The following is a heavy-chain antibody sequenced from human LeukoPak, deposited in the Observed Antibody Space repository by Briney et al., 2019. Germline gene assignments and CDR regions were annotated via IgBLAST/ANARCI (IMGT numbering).Heavy chain of an antibody. J-gene: IGHJ6*03. CDR2: ISGSGGRT. Sequence: GGSLRLSCAASGFTFSSYGMSWVRQAPGKGLEWVSAISGSGGRTYHADSVKGRFTISRDNSKNTLYLQMNSLRAEDTAVYYCAKDDGGSYYIYYYYMDVWGKGTTVTISS. V-gene: IGHV3-23*01. D-gene: IGHD1-26*01. CDR1: GFTFSSYG. CDR3: AKDDGGSYYIYYYYMDV.